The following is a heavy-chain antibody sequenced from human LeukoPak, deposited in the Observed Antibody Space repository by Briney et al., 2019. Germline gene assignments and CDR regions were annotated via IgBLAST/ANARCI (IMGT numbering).Heavy chain of an antibody. D-gene: IGHD3-9*01. CDR3: ARHAPKLRYFDWLLSHFDY. CDR1: GGSFSGYY. CDR2: INHSGST. V-gene: IGHV4-34*01. J-gene: IGHJ4*02. Sequence: SETLSLTCAAYGGSFSGYYWSWIRRPPGKGLEWIGEINHSGSTNYNPSLKSRVTISVDTSKNQFSLKLSSVTAADTAVYYCARHAPKLRYFDWLLSHFDYWGQGTLVTVSS.